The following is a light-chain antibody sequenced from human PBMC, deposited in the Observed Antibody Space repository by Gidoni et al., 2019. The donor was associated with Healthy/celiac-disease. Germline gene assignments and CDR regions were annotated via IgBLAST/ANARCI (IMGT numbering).Light chain of an antibody. J-gene: IGKJ4*01. CDR1: QSVSSY. V-gene: IGKV3-11*01. Sequence: EIVLPQSPATLSLSPGERATLSCRASQSVSSYLAWYQQKPGQAPRLLISDASNRATGIPARFSGSGSGTDFTLTISSLEPEDFAVYYCQQRSNWPPALTFGGGTKVEIK. CDR3: QQRSNWPPALT. CDR2: DAS.